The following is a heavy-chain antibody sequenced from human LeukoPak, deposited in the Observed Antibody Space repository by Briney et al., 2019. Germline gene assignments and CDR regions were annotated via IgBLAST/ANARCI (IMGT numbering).Heavy chain of an antibody. J-gene: IGHJ4*02. CDR1: GFAFSDYG. D-gene: IGHD6-19*01. CDR3: AKSNSGWYVPPSD. Sequence: PGRSLRLSCAVSGFAFSDYGMHWVRQAPGKGLEWVAVISYDGSNAYYADSVKGRFTISRDKSKNTLYLQMNSLRAEDTAVYYCAKSNSGWYVPPSDWGQGTLVTVSS. CDR2: ISYDGSNA. V-gene: IGHV3-30*18.